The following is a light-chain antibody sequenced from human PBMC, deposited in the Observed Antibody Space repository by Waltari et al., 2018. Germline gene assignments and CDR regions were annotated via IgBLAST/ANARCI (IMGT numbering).Light chain of an antibody. J-gene: IGKJ5*01. CDR2: KVS. CDR3: MQGTHWPPIT. Sequence: DVMMTQSPLSLPVTLGQPASISCRSSQSLIHSDGNTYLNWFVQMPGQSPRRLIYKVSRRDAGVPDRLTGSGSGTDFTLKISRVEAEDVGIYYCMQGTHWPPITFGQGTRLEIK. CDR1: QSLIHSDGNTY. V-gene: IGKV2-30*02.